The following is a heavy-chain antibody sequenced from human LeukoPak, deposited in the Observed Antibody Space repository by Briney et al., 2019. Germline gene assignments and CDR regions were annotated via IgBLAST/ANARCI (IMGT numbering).Heavy chain of an antibody. D-gene: IGHD3-10*01. CDR2: IYHSGST. J-gene: IGHJ4*02. V-gene: IGHV4-38-2*02. CDR1: GYSISSGYY. CDR3: ARGSGMGD. Sequence: SETLSLTCTVSGYSISSGYYWGWIRQPPGKGLEWIGSIYHSGSTYYNPSLKSRVTISVDTSKNQFSLNLSSVTAADTAVYYCARGSGMGDWGQGTLVTVSS.